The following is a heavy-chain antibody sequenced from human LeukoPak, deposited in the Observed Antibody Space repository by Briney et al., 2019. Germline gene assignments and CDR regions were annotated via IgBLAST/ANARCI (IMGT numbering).Heavy chain of an antibody. J-gene: IGHJ6*03. CDR2: INTNTGNP. CDR1: GYTFTGYY. CDR3: ARFGEQQLAAYYYYMDV. Sequence: ASVKVSCKASGYTFTGYYMHWVRQAPGQGLEWMGWINTNTGNPTYAQGFTGRFVFSLDTSVSTAYLQISSLKAEDTAVYYCARFGEQQLAAYYYYMDVWGKGTTVTVSS. V-gene: IGHV7-4-1*02. D-gene: IGHD6-13*01.